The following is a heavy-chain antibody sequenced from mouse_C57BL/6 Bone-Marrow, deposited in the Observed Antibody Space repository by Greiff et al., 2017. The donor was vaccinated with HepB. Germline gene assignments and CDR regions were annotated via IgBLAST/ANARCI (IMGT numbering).Heavy chain of an antibody. Sequence: EVQLQQSGGGLVKPGGSLKLSCAASGFTFSSYAMSWVRQTPEKRLEWVATISDGGSYTYYPDNVKGRFTISGDNAKNNLYLQMSHLKSEDTAMYYCARDYSNYNFDYWGQGTTLTVSS. D-gene: IGHD2-5*01. CDR3: ARDYSNYNFDY. J-gene: IGHJ2*01. CDR2: ISDGGSYT. V-gene: IGHV5-4*01. CDR1: GFTFSSYA.